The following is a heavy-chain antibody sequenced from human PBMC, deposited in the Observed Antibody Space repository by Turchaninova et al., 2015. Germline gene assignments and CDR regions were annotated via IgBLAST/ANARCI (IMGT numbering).Heavy chain of an antibody. J-gene: IGHJ4*02. V-gene: IGHV4-59*11. CDR2: VHDSGST. CDR3: ARGAGWYEY. CDR1: GGSMSTLY. Sequence: QVQLPESGPGLVRPSETLSLTCTVSGGSMSTLYWSWLRQHPGKGLEWMAYVHDSGSTNYNPSLKSRATISLDTSKSQFSLKLRSVTAADTAVYYCARGAGWYEYWGQGTLVTVSS. D-gene: IGHD6-19*01.